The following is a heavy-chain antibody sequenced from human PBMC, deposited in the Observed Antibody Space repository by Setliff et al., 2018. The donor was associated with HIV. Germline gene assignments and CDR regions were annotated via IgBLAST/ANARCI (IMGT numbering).Heavy chain of an antibody. V-gene: IGHV1-24*01. CDR1: GYSLTDLS. J-gene: IGHJ1*01. Sequence: ASVKVSCKVSGYSLTDLSIHWVRQAPGKGLEWMGGFDPEDGETVYAQKLQGRVTMTEDTSTDSAYMELSSLRSEDTAMYYCATIRAYYYDSSGQEYFQYWGHGTLVTVSS. CDR2: FDPEDGET. CDR3: ATIRAYYYDSSGQEYFQY. D-gene: IGHD3-22*01.